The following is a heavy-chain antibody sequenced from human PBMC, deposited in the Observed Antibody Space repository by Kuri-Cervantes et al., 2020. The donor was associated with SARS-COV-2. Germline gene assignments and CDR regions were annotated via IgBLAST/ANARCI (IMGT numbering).Heavy chain of an antibody. D-gene: IGHD3-10*01. CDR2: IYYSGST. CDR1: GFSLSTSGMC. V-gene: IGHV4-39*01. Sequence: SGPTLVKPTQTLTLTCTSSGFSLSTSGMCVSWIRQPPGKGLEWIGSIYYSGSTYYNPSLKSRVTISVDTSKNQFSLKLSSVTAADTAVYYCARLLYGSGRDWGQGTLVTVSS. J-gene: IGHJ4*02. CDR3: ARLLYGSGRD.